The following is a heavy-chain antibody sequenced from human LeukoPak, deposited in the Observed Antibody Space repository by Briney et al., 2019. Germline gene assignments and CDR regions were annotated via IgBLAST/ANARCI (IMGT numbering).Heavy chain of an antibody. V-gene: IGHV1-58*01. CDR1: GFTFTSSA. J-gene: IGHJ3*02. D-gene: IGHD3-22*01. Sequence: GTSVKVSCKASGFTFTSSAVQWVRQASGQRLEWIGWIVVGSGNTNYAQKFQERVTITREMSTSTAYRELSSLRSEDTAVYYCAADQEFDYYNISAGIFDIWGQRTMVTVSS. CDR2: IVVGSGNT. CDR3: AADQEFDYYNISAGIFDI.